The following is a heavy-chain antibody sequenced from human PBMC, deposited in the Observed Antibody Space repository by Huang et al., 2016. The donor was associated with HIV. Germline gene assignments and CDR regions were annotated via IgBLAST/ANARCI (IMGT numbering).Heavy chain of an antibody. J-gene: IGHJ2*01. Sequence: QVQLQESGPGLVKPSQTLSLTCTVSGGSISSGGHYWTWIRPSPGKGREWIGYIYKRGSTYYSPSLKSGVTISVDTSRNRFSRKLSSVTAADTAVYYCAIDIPESHWYFDLWGRGTLVTVS. CDR3: AIDIPESHWYFDL. CDR2: IYKRGST. CDR1: GGSISSGGHY. V-gene: IGHV4-30-4*08.